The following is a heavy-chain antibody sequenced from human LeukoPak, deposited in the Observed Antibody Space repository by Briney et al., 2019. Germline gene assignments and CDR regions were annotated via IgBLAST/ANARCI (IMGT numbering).Heavy chain of an antibody. CDR2: IKQDGSEK. D-gene: IGHD1-20*01. Sequence: PGGSLRLSCAASGFTFSSYWMSWVRQAPGKGLEWVANIKQDGSEKYYVDSGKGRFTISRDNSKNSLYLQMNSLRAEDTAVYYCARVARYNWNYFDYWGQGTLVTVSS. CDR1: GFTFSSYW. V-gene: IGHV3-7*01. J-gene: IGHJ4*02. CDR3: ARVARYNWNYFDY.